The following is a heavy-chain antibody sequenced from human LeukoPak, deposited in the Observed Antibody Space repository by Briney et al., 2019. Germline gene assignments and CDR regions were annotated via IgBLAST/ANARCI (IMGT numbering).Heavy chain of an antibody. D-gene: IGHD4-11*01. J-gene: IGHJ6*02. V-gene: IGHV3-30*04. CDR2: ISYDGRNK. CDR3: ASGSTVTTPYYYYGMDV. Sequence: PGRSLRLSWAASGLTFSSYAMHGARQAPGKGLGWVAVISYDGRNKYYADSVKGRFTISRDNSKNTLYLQMNSLRAEDTAVYYCASGSTVTTPYYYYGMDVWGQGTTVTVSS. CDR1: GLTFSSYA.